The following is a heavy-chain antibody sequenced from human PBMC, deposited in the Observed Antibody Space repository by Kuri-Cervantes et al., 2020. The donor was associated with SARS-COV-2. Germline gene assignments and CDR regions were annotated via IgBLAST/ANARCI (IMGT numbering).Heavy chain of an antibody. CDR2: ISYDGSNK. CDR1: GFTFSSYA. V-gene: IGHV3-30*01. D-gene: IGHD3-10*01. J-gene: IGHJ6*02. CDR3: ARINGSGKTGGMDV. Sequence: GESLKISCAASGFTFSSYAMHWVRQAPGKGLEWVAVISYDGSNKYYADSVKGRFTISRDNSKNTLYLQMNSLRAEDTAVYYCARINGSGKTGGMDVWGQGTTVTVSS.